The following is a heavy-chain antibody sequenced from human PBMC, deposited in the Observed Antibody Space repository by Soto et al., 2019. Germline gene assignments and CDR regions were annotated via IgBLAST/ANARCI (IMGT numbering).Heavy chain of an antibody. CDR1: GGSISSSSYY. V-gene: IGHV4-39*01. CDR2: IYYSGST. Sequence: SETLSLTCTVSGGSISSSSYYWGWIRQPPGKGLEWIGSIYYSGSTYYNPSLKSRVTISVDTSKNQFSLKLSSVTAADTAVYYCARMNYCDSSGYYPGSPFDYWGQGTLVTVSS. D-gene: IGHD3-22*01. J-gene: IGHJ4*02. CDR3: ARMNYCDSSGYYPGSPFDY.